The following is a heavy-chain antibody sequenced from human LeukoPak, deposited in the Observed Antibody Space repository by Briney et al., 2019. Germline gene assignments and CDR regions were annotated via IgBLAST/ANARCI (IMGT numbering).Heavy chain of an antibody. CDR2: ISGSGGST. J-gene: IGHJ3*02. Sequence: PGGSLRLSCAASGFSFSSYAMSWVRQAPGKGLEWVSAISGSGGSTYYADSVKGRFTISRDNSKNTLYLQMNSLRAEDTAVYYCAKDRRGWYHSDDAFDIWGQGTMVTVSS. V-gene: IGHV3-23*01. D-gene: IGHD6-19*01. CDR3: AKDRRGWYHSDDAFDI. CDR1: GFSFSSYA.